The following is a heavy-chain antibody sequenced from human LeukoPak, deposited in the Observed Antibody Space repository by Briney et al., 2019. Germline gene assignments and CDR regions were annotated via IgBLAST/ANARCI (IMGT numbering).Heavy chain of an antibody. CDR1: GGTFSSYA. CDR2: IIPIFGTA. D-gene: IGHD3-3*01. J-gene: IGHJ5*02. CDR3: ARDHSPLRSLEWLLPFDP. Sequence: SVKVSCKASGGTFSSYAISWVRQAPGQGLEWMGGIIPIFGTANYAQKFQGRVTITADESTSTAYMELSSLRSEDTAVYYCARDHSPLRSLEWLLPFDPWGQGTLVTVSS. V-gene: IGHV1-69*13.